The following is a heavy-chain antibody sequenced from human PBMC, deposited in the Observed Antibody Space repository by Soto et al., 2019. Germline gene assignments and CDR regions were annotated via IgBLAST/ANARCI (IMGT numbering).Heavy chain of an antibody. CDR1: VFTCDYDA. CDR3: AISLDRWWRTTIIY. J-gene: IGHJ4*02. D-gene: IGHD5-12*01. Sequence: ALIVSGAVSVFTCDYDAMHWVRQAPEKRLGWVSGSTCKGEISYADCVKVRFTISRDKAENSLYLQMNSLRAEDTALYYCAISLDRWWRTTIIYWGQGTPVTVSS. CDR2: STCKGEI. V-gene: IGHV3-9*01.